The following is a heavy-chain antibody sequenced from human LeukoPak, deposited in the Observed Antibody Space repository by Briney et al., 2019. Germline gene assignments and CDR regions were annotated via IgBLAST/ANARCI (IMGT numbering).Heavy chain of an antibody. CDR3: ARDREYCSGGSCLGGSYYYGMDV. Sequence: GGSLRLSCAASEFTFSSYWMSWVRQAPGKGLEWVANIKQDGSEKYYVDSVKGRFTISRDNAKNSLYLQMNSLRAEDTAVYYCARDREYCSGGSCLGGSYYYGMDVWGQGTTVTVSS. D-gene: IGHD2-15*01. V-gene: IGHV3-7*01. CDR2: IKQDGSEK. CDR1: EFTFSSYW. J-gene: IGHJ6*02.